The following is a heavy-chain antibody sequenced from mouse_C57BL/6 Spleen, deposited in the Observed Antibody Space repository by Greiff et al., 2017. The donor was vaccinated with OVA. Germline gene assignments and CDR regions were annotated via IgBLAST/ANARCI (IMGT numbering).Heavy chain of an antibody. CDR2: IDPSDSST. V-gene: IGHV1-69*01. CDR3: ARGGSLRGGY. Sequence: QVQLQQPGAELVLPGASVKLSCKASGYTFTSYWMHWVKQRPGQGLEWIGEIDPSDSSTYYNPQFKGQSTLTVDKSSSTAYMQLSSLTTEDSAVYYCARGGSLRGGYWGQGTAVTVAA. D-gene: IGHD1-1*01. J-gene: IGHJ4*01. CDR1: GYTFTSYW.